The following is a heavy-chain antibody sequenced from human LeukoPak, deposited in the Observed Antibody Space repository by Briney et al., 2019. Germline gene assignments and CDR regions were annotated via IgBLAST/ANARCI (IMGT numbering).Heavy chain of an antibody. Sequence: AGGSLRLSCAASGFSVSSNYMSWVRQAPGKGLEWVSVIYNDGSTYYTDSVEGRFTISRDNSKNTLYLQMNSLRAEDTAVYYCARDLDLRQLDPWGQGTLVTVSS. CDR3: ARDLDLRQLDP. CDR1: GFSVSSNY. D-gene: IGHD5-18*01. J-gene: IGHJ5*02. CDR2: IYNDGST. V-gene: IGHV3-66*02.